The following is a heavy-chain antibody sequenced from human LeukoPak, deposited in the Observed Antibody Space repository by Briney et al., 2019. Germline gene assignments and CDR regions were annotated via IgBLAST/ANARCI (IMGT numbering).Heavy chain of an antibody. V-gene: IGHV3-23*01. J-gene: IGHJ4*02. Sequence: PGGSLRLSCAASGFTFSTYAMGWVRQAPGKGLEWVSSIKGGGGDPFYADSVKGRFTISRDNSKSTLFLQLNSLRADDTAVYYRAKGGHDFNPFYWWGQGTLVTVSS. CDR2: IKGGGGDP. CDR1: GFTFSTYA. D-gene: IGHD2-21*02. CDR3: AKGGHDFNPFYW.